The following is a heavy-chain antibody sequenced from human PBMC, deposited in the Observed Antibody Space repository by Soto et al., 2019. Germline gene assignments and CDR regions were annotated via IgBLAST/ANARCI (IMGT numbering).Heavy chain of an antibody. D-gene: IGHD3-10*01. CDR1: GFTFDDYA. V-gene: IGHV3-9*01. J-gene: IGHJ4*02. Sequence: PGGSLRLSCAASGFTFDDYAMHWVRQAPGKGLEWVSGISWNSGSIGYADSVKGRFTISRDNAKNSLYLQMNSLRVEDTALYYCAKDLWFGELSAGSWGQGTLVTVSS. CDR2: ISWNSGSI. CDR3: AKDLWFGELSAGS.